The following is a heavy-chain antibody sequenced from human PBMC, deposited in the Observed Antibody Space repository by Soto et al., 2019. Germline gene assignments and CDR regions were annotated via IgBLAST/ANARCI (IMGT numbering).Heavy chain of an antibody. CDR2: LSGSGGST. J-gene: IGHJ4*02. D-gene: IGHD3-10*01. Sequence: EVQLLESGGGLVQPGGSLRLSCAASGFTFSIYAMSWVRQAPGKGLEWVSALSGSGGSTYYADSVKGRFTISRDNSKNTLYLQLNSLRAEDMAVYYCPKDSRLHGELFAHWGQGTLVTVSS. CDR3: PKDSRLHGELFAH. V-gene: IGHV3-23*01. CDR1: GFTFSIYA.